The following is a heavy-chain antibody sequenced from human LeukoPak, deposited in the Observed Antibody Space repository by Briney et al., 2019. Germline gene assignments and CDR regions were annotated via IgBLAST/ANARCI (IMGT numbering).Heavy chain of an antibody. D-gene: IGHD1-26*01. J-gene: IGHJ4*02. CDR3: AREGGSYLEGTFDY. CDR2: IYPDDSDS. V-gene: IGHV5-51*01. Sequence: GESLKISCQGSGYNFTNYWIGWVRQMPGKGLEWMGIIYPDDSDSTYSPSFQGQVTISADKSINTAYLQWSSLKASDTATYYCAREGGSYLEGTFDYWGQGTLVTVSS. CDR1: GYNFTNYW.